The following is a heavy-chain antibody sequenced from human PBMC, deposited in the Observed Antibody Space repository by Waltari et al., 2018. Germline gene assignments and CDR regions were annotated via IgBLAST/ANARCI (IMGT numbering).Heavy chain of an antibody. D-gene: IGHD2-2*01. Sequence: EVQLVESGGGLVQPGGSLRLSCAASGFTFSSYEMNWVRQAPGKGLEWVSYISSSGTTIFYADSVKGRFTISRDNAKNSLFLQMNSLRAEDTAVYYCAREGLDFVSTISSYYGLDVWGQGTTVTVSS. J-gene: IGHJ6*02. CDR1: GFTFSSYE. CDR2: ISSSGTTI. CDR3: AREGLDFVSTISSYYGLDV. V-gene: IGHV3-48*03.